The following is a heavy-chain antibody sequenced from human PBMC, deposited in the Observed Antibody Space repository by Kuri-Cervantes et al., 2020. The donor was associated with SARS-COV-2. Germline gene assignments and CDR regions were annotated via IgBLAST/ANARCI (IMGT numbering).Heavy chain of an antibody. V-gene: IGHV4-39*01. D-gene: IGHD3-3*01. CDR3: ANATYYDFWSGCYAAPYYYYGMDV. CDR1: GCPFSSSSYH. J-gene: IGHJ6*02. Sequence: SETLSLTCTVSGCPFSSSSYHWGWNRQPPGKGLDWIGSSYDSGSTYYNPSLKSLVTISINTYKNQFSQKLSSVTAADTAVYYCANATYYDFWSGCYAAPYYYYGMDVWGQGTTVTVSS. CDR2: SYDSGST.